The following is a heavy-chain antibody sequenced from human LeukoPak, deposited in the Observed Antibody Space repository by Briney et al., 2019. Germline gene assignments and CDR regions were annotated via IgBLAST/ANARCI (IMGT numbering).Heavy chain of an antibody. CDR2: ISAYNGNT. CDR1: GYTFTSYG. J-gene: IGHJ5*02. CDR3: ARDGVLLWFGESNNWFDP. Sequence: ASVKVSCKASGYTFTSYGISWVRQAPGQGLEWMGWISAYNGNTNYAQKLQGRVTMTTDTSTSTAYMELRSLRSDDTAVYYCARDGVLLWFGESNNWFDPWAREPWSPSPQ. V-gene: IGHV1-18*01. D-gene: IGHD3-10*01.